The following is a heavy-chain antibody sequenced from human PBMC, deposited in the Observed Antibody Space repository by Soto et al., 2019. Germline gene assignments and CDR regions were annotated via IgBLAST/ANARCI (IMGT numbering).Heavy chain of an antibody. D-gene: IGHD2-2*01. CDR1: GGTFSTCS. CDR2: IIPMFGTA. V-gene: IGHV1-69*12. Sequence: QVQLVQSGAEVKKPGSSVKVSCKASGGTFSTCSISWVRQAPGQGLEWMGGIIPMFGTANYAQKFQGRVTSTADESTSTAYMELSSLRSEDTAVYYCARRYCISTSCHYYGMDVWCQGTKVTVSS. CDR3: ARRYCISTSCHYYGMDV. J-gene: IGHJ6*02.